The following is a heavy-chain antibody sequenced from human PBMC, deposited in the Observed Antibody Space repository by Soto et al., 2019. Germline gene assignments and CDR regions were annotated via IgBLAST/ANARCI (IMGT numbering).Heavy chain of an antibody. CDR2: IWYDGSNK. J-gene: IGHJ4*02. Sequence: QAQLVESGGGVVQPGRSLRLSCAASGFTFSSYGMHWVLQAPGKGLEWVAIIWYDGSNKYYADSVKGRFTISRDSSKNTLYLQMNSLRAEDTAVYYCARVGSSWSFDYWGQGTLVTVSS. CDR3: ARVGSSWSFDY. V-gene: IGHV3-33*01. CDR1: GFTFSSYG. D-gene: IGHD6-13*01.